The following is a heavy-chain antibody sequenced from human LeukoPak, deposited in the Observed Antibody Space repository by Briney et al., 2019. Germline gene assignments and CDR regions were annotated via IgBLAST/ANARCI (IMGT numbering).Heavy chain of an antibody. J-gene: IGHJ4*02. Sequence: PGGSLRLSCVVSGFTFKTYSMNWVRQAPGKGLEWVSSISSSSSYIYYADSVKGRFTISRDNAKNSLYLQMISLRAEDTAVYYCARWYCDRTSCYYDYWGQGTLVTVSS. CDR1: GFTFKTYS. CDR2: ISSSSSYI. V-gene: IGHV3-21*04. CDR3: ARWYCDRTSCYYDY. D-gene: IGHD2-2*01.